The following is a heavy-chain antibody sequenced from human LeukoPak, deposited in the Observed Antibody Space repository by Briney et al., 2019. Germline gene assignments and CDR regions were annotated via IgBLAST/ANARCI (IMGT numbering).Heavy chain of an antibody. CDR3: AMLRLGELSLLANAYDI. J-gene: IGHJ3*02. CDR2: VHQTGSP. V-gene: IGHV4-38-2*01. CDR1: GSSVNSDQY. D-gene: IGHD3-16*02. Sequence: PWETLSLTCDVSGSSVNSDQYWGWMRHSPGAGLEWIGSVHQTGSPYYNPSLGSRVSLSIDSTKNSFSLRLTSVTAADTAVYYCAMLRLGELSLLANAYDIWGQGTMVIVS.